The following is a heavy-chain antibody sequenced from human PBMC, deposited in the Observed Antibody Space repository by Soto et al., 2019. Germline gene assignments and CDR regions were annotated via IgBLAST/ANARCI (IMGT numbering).Heavy chain of an antibody. J-gene: IGHJ4*02. D-gene: IGHD2-15*01. CDR2: IIPIFGTT. V-gene: IGHV1-69*05. CDR1: GYIFVNYG. CDR3: ARDLGGWPDY. Sequence: SVKVSCKASGYIFVNYGIAWVRQAPGQGLEWLGRIIPIFGTTDYAQKFQGRVTITRDTSASTAYMELSSLRSEDTAVYYCARDLGGWPDYWGQGTLVTVSS.